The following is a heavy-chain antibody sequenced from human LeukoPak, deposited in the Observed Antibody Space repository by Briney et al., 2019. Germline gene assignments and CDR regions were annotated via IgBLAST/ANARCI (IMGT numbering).Heavy chain of an antibody. Sequence: GGSLRLSCAASGFTFCSYWMHWVRQAPGKGLVWVSRINGDGSITTYADSVRGRFTISRDNAKNTLYLQMNSLRAEDTAVYYCARAGNGFDIWGRGTMVTVSS. J-gene: IGHJ3*02. CDR1: GFTFCSYW. CDR2: INGDGSIT. V-gene: IGHV3-74*01. CDR3: ARAGNGFDI.